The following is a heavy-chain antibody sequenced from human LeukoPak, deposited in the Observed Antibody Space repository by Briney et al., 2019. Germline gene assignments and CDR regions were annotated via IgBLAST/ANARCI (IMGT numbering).Heavy chain of an antibody. CDR1: GFTFSSYW. J-gene: IGHJ4*02. CDR3: ATSDDSAATY. CDR2: INSDGSST. Sequence: GGSLRLSCAASGFTFSSYWMHWVRQAPGEGLVWVSRINSDGSSTSYADSVKGRFTISRDNAKNSLSLQMNYLRVEDTAVYYCATSDDSAATYWGQGTLVTVSS. D-gene: IGHD6-25*01. V-gene: IGHV3-74*01.